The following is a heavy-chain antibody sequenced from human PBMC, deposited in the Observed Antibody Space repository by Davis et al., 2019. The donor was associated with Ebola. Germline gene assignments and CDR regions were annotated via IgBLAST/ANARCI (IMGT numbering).Heavy chain of an antibody. V-gene: IGHV3-48*02. D-gene: IGHD3-3*01. J-gene: IGHJ4*02. CDR2: ISSSSSTI. CDR3: ARDSWTYYDFWGGSTFRY. CDR1: GFTFSSYS. Sequence: GGSLRLSCAASGFTFSSYSMNWVRQAPGKGLEWVSYISSSSSTIYYADSVKGRFTIPRDNAKNSLYLQMNSLRDEDTAVYYCARDSWTYYDFWGGSTFRYWGQGTLVTVSS.